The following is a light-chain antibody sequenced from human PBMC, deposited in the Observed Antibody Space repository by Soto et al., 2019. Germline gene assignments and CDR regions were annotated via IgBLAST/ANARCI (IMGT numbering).Light chain of an antibody. V-gene: IGKV1-39*01. CDR2: AAS. Sequence: DIQRSQSPSTLSPSLGNTFTITSGASQTISSWLAWYQQKPGKAPKLLIYAASSLQSGVPSRFSVSGSGTDFTLTISRLQNEDFATYYCQQSYSTTHTFGQGTRLEIK. CDR3: QQSYSTTHT. J-gene: IGKJ5*01. CDR1: QTISSW.